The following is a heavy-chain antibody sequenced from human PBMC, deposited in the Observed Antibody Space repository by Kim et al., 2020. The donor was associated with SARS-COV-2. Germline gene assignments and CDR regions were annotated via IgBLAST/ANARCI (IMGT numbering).Heavy chain of an antibody. CDR3: ARERITIFGVVIIGDAFDI. Sequence: GGSLRLSCAASGFTFSSYGMHWVRQAPGKGLEWVAVIWYDGSNKYYADSVKGRFTISRDNSKNTLYLQMNSLRAEDTAVYYCARERITIFGVVIIGDAFDIWGQGTMVTVSS. J-gene: IGHJ3*02. D-gene: IGHD3-3*01. CDR2: IWYDGSNK. CDR1: GFTFSSYG. V-gene: IGHV3-33*01.